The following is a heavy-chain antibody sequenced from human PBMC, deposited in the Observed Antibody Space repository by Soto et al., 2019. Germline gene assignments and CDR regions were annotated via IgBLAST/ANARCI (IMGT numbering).Heavy chain of an antibody. CDR1: GFTFSSYG. Sequence: GGSLRLSCAASGFTFSSYGMHWVRQAPGKGLEWVAVISYDGSNKYYADSVKGRSTISRGNSKNTLYLQMNSLRAEDTAVYYCAKEGNSSPFDYWGQGTLVTVSS. CDR2: ISYDGSNK. V-gene: IGHV3-30*18. CDR3: AKEGNSSPFDY. J-gene: IGHJ4*02. D-gene: IGHD6-13*01.